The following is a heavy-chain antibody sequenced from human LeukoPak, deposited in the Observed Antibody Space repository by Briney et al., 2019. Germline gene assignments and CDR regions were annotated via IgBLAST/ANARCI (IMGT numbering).Heavy chain of an antibody. Sequence: ESAPTLLEPTPTLTLTCTFSGFSLRTSGVGVGWIRQPPAKALEWLALIYWDDDKRYSPSLKSRLTITKDTSKNQVVLTMTNMDPVDTATYYCAHSHLLLWFGTNWFDPWGQGTLVTVSS. J-gene: IGHJ5*02. CDR3: AHSHLLLWFGTNWFDP. D-gene: IGHD3-10*01. CDR1: GFSLRTSGVG. V-gene: IGHV2-5*02. CDR2: IYWDDDK.